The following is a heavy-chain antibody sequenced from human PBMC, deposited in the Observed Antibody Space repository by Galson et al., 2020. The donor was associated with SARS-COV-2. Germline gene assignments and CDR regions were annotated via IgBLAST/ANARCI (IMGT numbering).Heavy chain of an antibody. CDR3: ARTPLGYCSTTSCHYPFDP. J-gene: IGHJ5*02. CDR1: GLTFSDYT. Sequence: GESLKISCAASGLTFSDYTMNWVRQAPGKGLEWLSSISHRSTYIYYAESLKGRFTISRDNAKNSLYLQLNSLTVEDTAVYFCARTPLGYCSTTSCHYPFDPWGQGTLVTVSS. V-gene: IGHV3-21*01. CDR2: ISHRSTYI. D-gene: IGHD2-2*01.